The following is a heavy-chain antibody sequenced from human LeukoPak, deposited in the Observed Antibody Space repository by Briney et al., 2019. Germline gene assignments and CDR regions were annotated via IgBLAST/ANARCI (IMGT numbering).Heavy chain of an antibody. D-gene: IGHD2-21*02. CDR2: IYGDGDTT. Sequence: GGSLRLSCAASGFTVSTNYMSWVRQAPGKGLEWVSIIYGDGDTTYYADSVKGRFTISRDNSKNTLYLQMNSLRAEDTAVYYCAKAYCGGDCYSPHLDYWGQGTLVTVSS. V-gene: IGHV3-53*01. CDR3: AKAYCGGDCYSPHLDY. J-gene: IGHJ4*02. CDR1: GFTVSTNY.